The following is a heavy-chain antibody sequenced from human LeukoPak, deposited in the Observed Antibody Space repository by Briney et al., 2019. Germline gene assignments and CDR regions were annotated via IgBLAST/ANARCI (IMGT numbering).Heavy chain of an antibody. D-gene: IGHD5-12*01. J-gene: IGHJ4*02. Sequence: ASVKVSCKASGYTFSTYGITWVRQAHGQGLEWLEWISPHNGNTNYAQKFQGRVTLTTDTSANTAYLELRRLRSDDTALYYCARDHLDIVPTIYSFWGQGTLTIVSS. CDR3: ARDHLDIVPTIYSF. CDR2: ISPHNGNT. CDR1: GYTFSTYG. V-gene: IGHV1-18*01.